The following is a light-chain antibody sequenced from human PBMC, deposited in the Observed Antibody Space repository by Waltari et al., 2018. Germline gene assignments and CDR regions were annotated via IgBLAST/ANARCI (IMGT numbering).Light chain of an antibody. CDR1: ASNIGDTV. V-gene: IGLV1-44*01. CDR3: ATWDDSPNGHWV. CDR2: RND. Sequence: QSVLTQPPSASGTPGQRVTISCSGRASNIGDTVVNWYQQFPGKAPKLVIYRNDQRPPGFPDLFSGSKAGTPASLAISGLQSEDEADYYCATWDDSPNGHWVFGGGTKVTVL. J-gene: IGLJ3*02.